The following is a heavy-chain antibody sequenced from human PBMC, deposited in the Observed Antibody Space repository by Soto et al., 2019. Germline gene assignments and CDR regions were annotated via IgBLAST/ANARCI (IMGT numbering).Heavy chain of an antibody. D-gene: IGHD6-13*01. CDR3: ARVLSLGSTWYFDY. CDR2: SHHGGGT. V-gene: IGHV4-38-2*02. Sequence: PSETLSLTCTVSASSITDASYWGWIRQPPGKGLEWIGSSHHGGGTYYNPSLKSRVTISVDTSKNQLSLKLTSVAAADAAVYYCARVLSLGSTWYFDYWGQGTQVTVPS. CDR1: ASSITDASY. J-gene: IGHJ4*02.